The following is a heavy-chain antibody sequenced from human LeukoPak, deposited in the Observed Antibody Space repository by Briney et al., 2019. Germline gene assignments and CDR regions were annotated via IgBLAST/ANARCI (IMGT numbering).Heavy chain of an antibody. D-gene: IGHD2-8*02. CDR3: ARDGFTGPRTAYLDH. Sequence: GVSLRLSCAASGFTFSRYAMHWVRQAPGKGLVWVSRLGDDGSGTNYADSVKGRFTISRDNAKNTVYLQMSSLRAEDTAVYYCARDGFTGPRTAYLDHWGQGTLVTVSS. CDR2: LGDDGSGT. V-gene: IGHV3-74*01. CDR1: GFTFSRYA. J-gene: IGHJ4*01.